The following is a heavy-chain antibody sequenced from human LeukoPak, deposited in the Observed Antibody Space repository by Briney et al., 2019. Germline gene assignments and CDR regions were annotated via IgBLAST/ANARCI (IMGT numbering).Heavy chain of an antibody. J-gene: IGHJ4*02. CDR2: ISYDGSNK. CDR3: AKDQIQLWLGSVDY. D-gene: IGHD5-18*01. V-gene: IGHV3-30*18. Sequence: GRALRLFCAASGFTFSSYGMHWVRQAPGKGLEWVAVISYDGSNKYYADSVKGRFTISRDNSKNTLYLQMNSLRAEDTAVYYCAKDQIQLWLGSVDYWGQGTLVTVSS. CDR1: GFTFSSYG.